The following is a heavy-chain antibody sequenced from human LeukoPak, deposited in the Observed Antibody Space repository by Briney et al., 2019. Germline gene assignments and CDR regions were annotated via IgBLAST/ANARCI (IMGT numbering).Heavy chain of an antibody. CDR3: ARHRWMEVYGSGSYYVDY. J-gene: IGHJ4*02. CDR1: GGSVTGGGYY. D-gene: IGHD3-10*01. V-gene: IGHV4-39*01. Sequence: PSETLSLTCSVSGGSVTGGGYYWSWIRQPPGKGLEWIGSIYHSRSTYYNASLKSRATISADTSKNQFSLKLSSVTAADTAVYYCARHRWMEVYGSGSYYVDYWGQGTLVTVSS. CDR2: IYHSRST.